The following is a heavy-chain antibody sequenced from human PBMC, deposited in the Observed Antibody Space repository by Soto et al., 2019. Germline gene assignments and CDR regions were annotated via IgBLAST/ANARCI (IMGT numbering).Heavy chain of an antibody. D-gene: IGHD3-16*02. CDR1: GFTFSSYA. Sequence: GGSLRLSCAASGFTFSSYAMSWVRQAPGKGLEWVSAISGSGGSTYYADSVKGRFTISTDNSKNTLYLQMNSLRAEDTAVYYCASWGSYRYIDYFDYWGQGTLVTVSS. CDR2: ISGSGGST. J-gene: IGHJ4*02. V-gene: IGHV3-23*01. CDR3: ASWGSYRYIDYFDY.